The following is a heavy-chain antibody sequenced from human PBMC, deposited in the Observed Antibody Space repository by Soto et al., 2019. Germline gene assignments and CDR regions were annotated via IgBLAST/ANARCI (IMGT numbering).Heavy chain of an antibody. D-gene: IGHD6-13*01. V-gene: IGHV3-30*03. Sequence: GGSLRLSCAASGFIFRNYGMHWVRQAPGKGLEWVAVISFDGNKRYYADSVKGRFTISRDNSNNTLYLQMNSLRPEDTAVYYSAGLAPRGKPADYWGQGTLVTVSS. J-gene: IGHJ4*02. CDR1: GFIFRNYG. CDR2: ISFDGNKR. CDR3: AGLAPRGKPADY.